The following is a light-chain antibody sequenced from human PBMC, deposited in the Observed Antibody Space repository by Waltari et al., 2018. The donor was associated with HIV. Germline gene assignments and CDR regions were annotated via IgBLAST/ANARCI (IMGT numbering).Light chain of an antibody. CDR2: SNN. Sequence: QSVLTQPPSASGTPGQRVTIPCSGSSSNIGSNHVHWYQQLPGTAPKLLMYSNNQRPSGVPDRFSGSKSGTSASLVISGLQSEDEGDYYCAAWDDSLKGVFGGGTKLTVL. CDR1: SSNIGSNH. V-gene: IGLV1-44*01. J-gene: IGLJ3*02. CDR3: AAWDDSLKGV.